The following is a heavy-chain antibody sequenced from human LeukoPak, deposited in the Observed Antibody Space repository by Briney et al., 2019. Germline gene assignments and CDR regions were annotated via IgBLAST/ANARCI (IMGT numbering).Heavy chain of an antibody. Sequence: SGTLSLTCTVSGGSISSYYWSWIRQPAGKGLEWIGRIYTSGSTNYNPSLKSRVTMSVDTSKNQFSLKLSSVTAADTAVYYCARGKGYGSGSYLFDYWGQGTLVTVSS. D-gene: IGHD3-10*01. V-gene: IGHV4-4*07. CDR1: GGSISSYY. J-gene: IGHJ4*02. CDR2: IYTSGST. CDR3: ARGKGYGSGSYLFDY.